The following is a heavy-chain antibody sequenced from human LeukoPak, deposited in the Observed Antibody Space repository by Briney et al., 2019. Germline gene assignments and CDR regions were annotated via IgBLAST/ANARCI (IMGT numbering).Heavy chain of an antibody. CDR1: GVSISNYD. J-gene: IGHJ4*02. CDR3: GTALYSTSSLFDY. Sequence: SETLSLTCAASGVSISNYDWNWIRQPPGKGLEWLGYIYYSGITNYNPSLKSRVTISLDTYKNQFSLKLTSVTAADRAVYYCGTALYSTSSLFDYWGQGTLVTVSS. CDR2: IYYSGIT. V-gene: IGHV4-59*08. D-gene: IGHD6-6*01.